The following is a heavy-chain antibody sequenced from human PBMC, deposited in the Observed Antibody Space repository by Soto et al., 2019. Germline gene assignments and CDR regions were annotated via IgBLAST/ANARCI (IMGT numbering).Heavy chain of an antibody. D-gene: IGHD1-26*01. CDR2: IYYSGST. Sequence: PSDTLSLTCSVSCGSMSSYYCIWILQPPGKGLEWIGYIYYSGSTYYNPSLKSRVTISVDTSKNQFSLKLSSVTAADTAVYYCAREPSGSYVEYWGQGTLVTVSS. V-gene: IGHV4-30-4*02. J-gene: IGHJ4*02. CDR1: CGSMSSYY. CDR3: AREPSGSYVEY.